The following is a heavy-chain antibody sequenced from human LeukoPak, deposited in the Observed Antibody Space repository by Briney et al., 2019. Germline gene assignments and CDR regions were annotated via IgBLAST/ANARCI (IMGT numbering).Heavy chain of an antibody. CDR2: ISSTGSTI. J-gene: IGHJ6*02. Sequence: GGSLRLSCAASGFTFSDYYMSWIRQAPGKGLEWVSYISSTGSTIYYADSVEGRFTISRDNSKNTLYLQMNSLRAEDTAVYYCARGDTYCSSISCPRLYYGMDVWGQGTTVTVSS. CDR3: ARGDTYCSSISCPRLYYGMDV. CDR1: GFTFSDYY. D-gene: IGHD2-2*01. V-gene: IGHV3-11*04.